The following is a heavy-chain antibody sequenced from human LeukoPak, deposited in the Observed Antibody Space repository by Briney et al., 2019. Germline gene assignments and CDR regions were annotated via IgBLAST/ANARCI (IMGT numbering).Heavy chain of an antibody. D-gene: IGHD3-10*01. CDR1: GFTFRSYE. CDR2: ISSGGSTT. CDR3: ARDRGPDSGSYYPVDY. J-gene: IGHJ4*02. Sequence: GGSLRLSCAASGFTFRSYEMNWVRQAPGKGLEWVSYISSGGSTTYYADSVKGRFTISRDNAKNSLYLQMNSLRAEDTAVYYCARDRGPDSGSYYPVDYWGQGTLVTVSS. V-gene: IGHV3-48*03.